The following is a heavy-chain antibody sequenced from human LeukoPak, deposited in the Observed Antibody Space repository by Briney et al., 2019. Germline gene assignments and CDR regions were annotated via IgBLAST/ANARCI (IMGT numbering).Heavy chain of an antibody. D-gene: IGHD2-2*01. CDR2: IYYSGST. CDR3: ARVQIGNIVVVPAAIDY. Sequence: PSETLSLTCSVSGGSISSSSYYWGWIRQPPGKGLEWIGSIYYSGSTYYNPSLKSRVTISVDTSKNQFSPKLSSVTAADTAVYYCARVQIGNIVVVPAAIDYWGQGTLVTVSS. CDR1: GGSISSSSYY. V-gene: IGHV4-39*07. J-gene: IGHJ4*02.